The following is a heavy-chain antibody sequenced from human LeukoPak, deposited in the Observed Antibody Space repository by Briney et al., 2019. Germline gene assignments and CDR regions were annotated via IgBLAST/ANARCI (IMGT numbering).Heavy chain of an antibody. V-gene: IGHV3-15*01. Sequence: GGSLRLSCAASGFTFSNAWMSWVRQAPGKGLEWVGRIKSKTDGGTTDYAAPVKGRFTISRDDSKNTLYLQMNSLKTEDTAVYYCTTDRGYYGSGSYWDWGQGTLVTVSS. CDR1: GFTFSNAW. CDR2: IKSKTDGGTT. D-gene: IGHD3-10*01. CDR3: TTDRGYYGSGSYWD. J-gene: IGHJ4*02.